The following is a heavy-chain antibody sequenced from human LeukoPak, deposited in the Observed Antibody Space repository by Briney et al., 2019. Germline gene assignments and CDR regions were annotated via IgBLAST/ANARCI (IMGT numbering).Heavy chain of an antibody. CDR1: GFTVSSNY. J-gene: IGHJ6*02. CDR3: ARGTMIVVSRRNYGMDV. D-gene: IGHD3-22*01. CDR2: IYSGGST. Sequence: GSLRLSCAASGFTVSSNYMSWVRQAPGKGLEWVSVIYSGGSTYYADSVKGRFTISRDNSKNTLYLQMNSLRAEDTAVYYCARGTMIVVSRRNYGMDVWGQGTTVTVSS. V-gene: IGHV3-53*01.